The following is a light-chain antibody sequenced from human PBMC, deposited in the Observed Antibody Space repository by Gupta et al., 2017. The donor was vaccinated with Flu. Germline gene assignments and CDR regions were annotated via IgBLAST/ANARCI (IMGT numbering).Light chain of an antibody. V-gene: IGLV2-11*01. J-gene: IGLJ3*02. CDR2: DVN. CDR1: SRDVGGYKY. Sequence: QSALTQPRSVSGSPGQSVTISCTGTSRDVGGYKYVTWYQHHRGKAPKLMIYDVNKRPSGVPDRFSGSKSGNTAALTISGLQAEDEADYYCCSYAGRDISVFGGGTKLTVL. CDR3: CSYAGRDISV.